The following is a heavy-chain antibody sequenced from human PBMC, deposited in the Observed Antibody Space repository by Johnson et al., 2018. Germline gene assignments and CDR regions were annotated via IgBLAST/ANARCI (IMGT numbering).Heavy chain of an antibody. CDR2: IRSKANGYAT. V-gene: IGHV3-73*01. J-gene: IGHJ3*02. D-gene: IGHD1-26*01. CDR3: TRRDLVGAYPDALDI. Sequence: EVQLVESGGGLVQPGGSLKLSCAASGLTFSGSAMHWVRQASGKGLEWVGRIRSKANGYATAYAASVKGRFTMSRDDSKNTAYLQMNRLKTEDTAVYYCTRRDLVGAYPDALDIWGQVTMVTVSS. CDR1: GLTFSGSA.